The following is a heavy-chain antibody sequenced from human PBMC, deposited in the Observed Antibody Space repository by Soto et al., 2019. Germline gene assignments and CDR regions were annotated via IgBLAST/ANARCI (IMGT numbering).Heavy chain of an antibody. CDR3: ARHGFYGDYSSNYFDP. Sequence: GESLKISCKGSGYSFTNYWIAWVRQMPGKGLEYMGIIYPSDSTTRYSPSFQGQVTISADKSISTAYLQWNSLKASDTAMHYCARHGFYGDYSSNYFDPWGHGTLATVS. V-gene: IGHV5-51*01. J-gene: IGHJ5*02. CDR1: GYSFTNYW. CDR2: IYPSDSTT. D-gene: IGHD4-17*01.